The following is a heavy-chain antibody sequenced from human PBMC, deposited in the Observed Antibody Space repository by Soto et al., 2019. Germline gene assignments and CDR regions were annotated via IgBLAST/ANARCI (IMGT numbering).Heavy chain of an antibody. CDR2: IIPIFGTA. V-gene: IGHV1-69*13. CDR3: ARDGSMITFGGVRTGAHFGYGMDV. J-gene: IGHJ6*02. Sequence: ASVKVSCKASGGTFSSYAISWVRQAPGQGLEWMGGIIPIFGTANYAQKFQGRVTITADESTSTAYMELSSLRSEDTAVYYCARDGSMITFGGVRTGAHFGYGMDVWGQGTTVTVSS. D-gene: IGHD3-16*01. CDR1: GGTFSSYA.